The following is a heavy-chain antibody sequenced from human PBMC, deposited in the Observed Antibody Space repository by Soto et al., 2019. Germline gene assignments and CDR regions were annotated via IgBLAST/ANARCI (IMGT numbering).Heavy chain of an antibody. Sequence: EVQLVESGGGLEQPGGSLRLSCTASGFTFSYYSMNWVRQAPGKGLEWVSYIDSVGRTTHYADSGKGRFIISRDNAKASLYLQMNSLRAEDTAVYYCARDGHSPMVELDCWGQGTLVTVSS. D-gene: IGHD3-10*01. CDR2: IDSVGRTT. CDR3: ARDGHSPMVELDC. CDR1: GFTFSYYS. J-gene: IGHJ4*02. V-gene: IGHV3-48*01.